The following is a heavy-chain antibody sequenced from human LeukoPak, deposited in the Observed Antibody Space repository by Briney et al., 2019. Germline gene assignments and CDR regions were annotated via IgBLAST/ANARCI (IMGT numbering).Heavy chain of an antibody. Sequence: ASVKVSCKASGYTFTSYAMNWVRQAPGQGLEWMGWINTNTGNPTYAQGFTGRFVFSLDTSVSTAYLQISSLKAEDTAVYYCARDSVAVAAAGTGYYYGMDVWGQGTTVTVSS. J-gene: IGHJ6*02. CDR2: INTNTGNP. V-gene: IGHV7-4-1*02. D-gene: IGHD6-13*01. CDR3: ARDSVAVAAAGTGYYYGMDV. CDR1: GYTFTSYA.